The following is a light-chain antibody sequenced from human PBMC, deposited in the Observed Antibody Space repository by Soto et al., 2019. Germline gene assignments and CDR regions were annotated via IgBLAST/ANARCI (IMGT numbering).Light chain of an antibody. CDR2: GAS. CDR1: QGISEY. CDR3: HSYNSNPRT. V-gene: IGKV1-27*01. Sequence: DIQMAQSPSSLSASIGDRVTITCRASQGISEYLAWYQQRPGNAPNLLIYGASILQSGVPSRFSGSGSGTHFTLTISSLHPEDVATYYCHSYNSNPRTFGQGTTVEI. J-gene: IGKJ1*01.